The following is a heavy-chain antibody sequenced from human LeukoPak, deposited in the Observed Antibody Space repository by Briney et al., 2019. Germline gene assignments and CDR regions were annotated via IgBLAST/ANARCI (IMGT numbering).Heavy chain of an antibody. D-gene: IGHD3-22*01. J-gene: IGHJ4*02. CDR2: IYYGGNT. Sequence: SETLSLTCTVSGGSISSSGYYWGWIRQPPGKGLEWIGNIYYGGNTYYNPSLKSRLTISVDTSKNHFSLKLTSVTAADTAVYYCARLRDSSGYYSRVWGQGTLVTVSS. V-gene: IGHV4-39*01. CDR1: GGSISSSGYY. CDR3: ARLRDSSGYYSRV.